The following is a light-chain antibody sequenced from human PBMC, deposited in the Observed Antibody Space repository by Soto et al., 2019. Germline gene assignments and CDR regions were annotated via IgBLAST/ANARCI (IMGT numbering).Light chain of an antibody. Sequence: DIQMTQSPSSLSASVGDRVTITCRASQSISSYLNWYQQKPGKAPKLLIYAASSLQSGVPSRFSCSGSGKYLTLTISSLQPEDFATYHCPQSYSTQRTVGQGTKVDIK. CDR3: PQSYSTQRT. J-gene: IGKJ1*01. CDR1: QSISSY. CDR2: AAS. V-gene: IGKV1-39*01.